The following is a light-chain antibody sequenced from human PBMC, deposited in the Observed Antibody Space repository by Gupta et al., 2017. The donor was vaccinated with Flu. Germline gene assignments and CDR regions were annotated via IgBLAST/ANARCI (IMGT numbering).Light chain of an antibody. J-gene: IGKJ1*01. Sequence: EIVLTQSPATLSLSPGERATLSYRASQSVSSSLAWYQQKPGQAPRLLIYDASSRATGIPARFSGSGSGTDFTLTISSLEPEDFAVYYCQQRSNWTFGQGTKVEIK. V-gene: IGKV3-11*01. CDR3: QQRSNWT. CDR1: QSVSSS. CDR2: DAS.